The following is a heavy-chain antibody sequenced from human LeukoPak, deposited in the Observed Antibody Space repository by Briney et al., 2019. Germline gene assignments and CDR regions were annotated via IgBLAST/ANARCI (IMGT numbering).Heavy chain of an antibody. J-gene: IGHJ4*02. CDR2: IYPRDSDI. CDR1: GYSFTTYW. Sequence: GESLKISCKGSGYSFTTYWIAWVRQMPGKGLEWMGIIYPRDSDIRYSPPFQGQVTISADKSISTAYLQWSSLKASDTAMYYCARMIGLGEVSPYFDCWGQGSLVTVSS. V-gene: IGHV5-51*01. D-gene: IGHD3-16*02. CDR3: ARMIGLGEVSPYFDC.